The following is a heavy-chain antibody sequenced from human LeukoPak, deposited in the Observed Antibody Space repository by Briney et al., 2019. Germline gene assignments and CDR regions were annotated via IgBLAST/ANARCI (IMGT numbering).Heavy chain of an antibody. Sequence: PGGSLRLSCAASGFTFSSYWMSWVRQAPGKGLEWVAVISYDGSNKYYADSVKGRFTISRDNSKNTLYLQMNSLRAEDTAVYYCAREVREYYYDSSGYRNWGQGTLVTVSS. CDR2: ISYDGSNK. D-gene: IGHD3-22*01. CDR1: GFTFSSYW. J-gene: IGHJ4*02. V-gene: IGHV3-30-3*01. CDR3: AREVREYYYDSSGYRN.